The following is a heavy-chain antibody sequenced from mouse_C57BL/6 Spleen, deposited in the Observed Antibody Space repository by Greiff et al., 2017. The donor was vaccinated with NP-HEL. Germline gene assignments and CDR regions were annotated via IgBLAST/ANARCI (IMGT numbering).Heavy chain of an antibody. D-gene: IGHD1-1*01. CDR1: GYTFTDYN. CDR2: INPNNGGT. CDR3: ARRITTVVAHWYFDV. J-gene: IGHJ1*03. V-gene: IGHV1-18*01. Sequence: VHVKQSGPELVKPGASVKTPCKASGYTFTDYNMDWVKQSHGKSLEWIGDINPNNGGTIYNQKFKGKATLTVDKSSSTAYMELRSLTSEDTAVYYCARRITTVVAHWYFDVWGTGTTVTVSS.